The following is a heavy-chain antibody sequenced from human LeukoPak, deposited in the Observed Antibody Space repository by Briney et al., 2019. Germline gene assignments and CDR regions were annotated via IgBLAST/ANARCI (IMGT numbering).Heavy chain of an antibody. CDR2: IIPIFGTA. CDR3: ARENAYYDILTGSPHAYYGMDV. J-gene: IGHJ6*04. V-gene: IGHV1-69*01. D-gene: IGHD3-9*01. Sequence: GASVKVSCKASGGTFISYAISWVRQAPGQGREWMGGIIPIFGTANYAQKFQGRVTITADESTSTAYMELSSLRSEDTAVYYCARENAYYDILTGSPHAYYGMDVWGKGTTVTVSS. CDR1: GGTFISYA.